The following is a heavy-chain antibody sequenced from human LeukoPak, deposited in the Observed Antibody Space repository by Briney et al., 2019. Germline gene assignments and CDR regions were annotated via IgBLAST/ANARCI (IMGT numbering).Heavy chain of an antibody. J-gene: IGHJ3*02. Sequence: PGGFLRLSCAASGFTFSSYWMSWVRQAPGKGLEWVANIKQDGSEKYYVDSVKGRFTISRDNAKNTLYLQMNSLRAEDTAVYYCAADRDAFDIWGQGTMVTVSS. D-gene: IGHD1-14*01. CDR3: AADRDAFDI. CDR1: GFTFSSYW. V-gene: IGHV3-7*01. CDR2: IKQDGSEK.